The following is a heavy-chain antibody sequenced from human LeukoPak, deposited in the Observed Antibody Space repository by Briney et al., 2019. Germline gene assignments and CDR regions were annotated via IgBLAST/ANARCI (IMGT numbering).Heavy chain of an antibody. J-gene: IGHJ5*02. V-gene: IGHV1-3*01. CDR3: ARDRGQLWLRGGYLVDP. CDR1: GCTFTSYA. CDR2: INAGNGNT. D-gene: IGHD5-18*01. Sequence: ASVKVSCKASGCTFTSYAMHWVRQAPGQRLEWMGWINAGNGNTKYSQKFQGRVTITRDTSASTAYMELSSLRSEDTAVYYCARDRGQLWLRGGYLVDPWGQGTLVTVSS.